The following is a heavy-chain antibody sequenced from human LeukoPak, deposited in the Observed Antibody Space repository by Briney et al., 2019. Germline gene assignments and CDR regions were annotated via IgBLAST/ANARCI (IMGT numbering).Heavy chain of an antibody. D-gene: IGHD1-26*01. V-gene: IGHV1-18*04. CDR1: GYTFTSYY. CDR2: ISAYNGNT. J-gene: IGHJ3*02. CDR3: ASQYIWELGAFDI. Sequence: ASVKVSCKASGYTFTSYYMHWVRQAPGQGLEWMGWISAYNGNTNYAQKLQGRVTMTTDTSTSTAYMELRSLRSDDTAVYYCASQYIWELGAFDIWGQGTMVTVSS.